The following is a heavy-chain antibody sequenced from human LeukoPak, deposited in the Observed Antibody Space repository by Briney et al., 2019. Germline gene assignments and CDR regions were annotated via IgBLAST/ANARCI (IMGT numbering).Heavy chain of an antibody. Sequence: ASVKVSCKASGYTFKNYDINWVRQATGQRLEWMGWMNPNSGNTGFAQKFQDRVSMTRDTSINTAYMELTSLRSGDTAVYYCARATPGGLHGYSFDYWGQGTVVTVYS. CDR2: MNPNSGNT. CDR1: GYTFKNYD. D-gene: IGHD5-24*01. CDR3: ARATPGGLHGYSFDY. J-gene: IGHJ4*02. V-gene: IGHV1-8*02.